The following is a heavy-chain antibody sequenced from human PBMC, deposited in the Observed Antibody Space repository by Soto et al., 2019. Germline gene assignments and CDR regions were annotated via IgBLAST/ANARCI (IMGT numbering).Heavy chain of an antibody. J-gene: IGHJ5*02. D-gene: IGHD6-13*01. CDR2: IYYSGST. V-gene: IGHV4-39*01. CDR1: GGSISSSSYY. Sequence: SETLSLTCTVSGGSISSSSYYWGWIRQPPGKGLEWIGSIYYSGSTYYNPSLKSRVTISVDTSKNQFSLKLSSVTAADTAVYYCARPLRYSSSSKRGGFDPWGQGTLVTVSS. CDR3: ARPLRYSSSSKRGGFDP.